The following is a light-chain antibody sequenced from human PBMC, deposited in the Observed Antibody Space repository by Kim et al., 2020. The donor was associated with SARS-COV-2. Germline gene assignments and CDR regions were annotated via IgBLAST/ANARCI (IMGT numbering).Light chain of an antibody. Sequence: SPGERATPSCRASQSFSTTLAGYRQNPGQAPSLLISGASTRATGIPAGFSGGGSGTDFTLTSSSLNSEDFAFYYGQQYNTCPPLTFGGGTKVGIK. CDR3: QQYNTCPPLT. J-gene: IGKJ4*01. CDR2: GAS. CDR1: QSFSTT. V-gene: IGKV3-15*01.